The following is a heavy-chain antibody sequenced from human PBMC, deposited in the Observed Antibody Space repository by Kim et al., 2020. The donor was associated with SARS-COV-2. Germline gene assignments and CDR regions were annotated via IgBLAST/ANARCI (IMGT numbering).Heavy chain of an antibody. Sequence: SETLSLTCTVSGGSISSSSYYWGWIRQPPGKGLEWIGSIYYSGSTYYNPSLKSRVTISVDTSKNQFSLKLSSVTAADTAVYYCARRGIAARSRGFDYWGQGTLVTVSS. D-gene: IGHD6-6*01. CDR3: ARRGIAARSRGFDY. V-gene: IGHV4-39*01. J-gene: IGHJ4*02. CDR1: GGSISSSSYY. CDR2: IYYSGST.